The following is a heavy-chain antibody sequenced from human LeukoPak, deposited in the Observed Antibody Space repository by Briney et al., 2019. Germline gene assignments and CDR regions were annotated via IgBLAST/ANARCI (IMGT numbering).Heavy chain of an antibody. Sequence: SGGSLRLSCAASGFTFSSYSMNWVRQAPGKGLEWVSSISSSSSYIYYADSVKGRFTISRDNAKNSLYLQMNSLRAEDTAVYYCARVSSGYYSFDYWGQGTLVTVSS. D-gene: IGHD3-22*01. V-gene: IGHV3-21*01. CDR2: ISSSSSYI. CDR3: ARVSSGYYSFDY. CDR1: GFTFSSYS. J-gene: IGHJ4*02.